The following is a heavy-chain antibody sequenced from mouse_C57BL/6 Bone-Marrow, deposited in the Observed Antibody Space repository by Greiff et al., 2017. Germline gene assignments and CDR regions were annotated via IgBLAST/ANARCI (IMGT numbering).Heavy chain of an antibody. V-gene: IGHV1-64*01. CDR3: ASYGNYPAWFAY. Sequence: QVQLQQPGAELVKPGASVKLSCKASGYTFTSYWMHWVKQRPGQGLEWIGMIHPNSGSTNYNEKLKSKATLTVDKSSSTAYMQLSSLPSEDSAVYCYASYGNYPAWFAYWGQGTLVTVSA. J-gene: IGHJ3*01. CDR2: IHPNSGST. CDR1: GYTFTSYW. D-gene: IGHD2-1*01.